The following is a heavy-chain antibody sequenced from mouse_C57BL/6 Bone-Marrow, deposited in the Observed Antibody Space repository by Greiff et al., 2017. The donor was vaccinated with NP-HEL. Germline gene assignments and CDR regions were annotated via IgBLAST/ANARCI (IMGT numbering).Heavy chain of an antibody. V-gene: IGHV1-52*01. CDR1: GYTFTSYW. CDR3: ASGSNYWYFDV. Sequence: QVQLQQPGAELVRPGSSVKLSCKASGYTFTSYWMHWVKQRPIQGLEWIGNIDPSDSETHYNQKFKDKATLTVDKSSSPAYMQLSSLTSEDSAVYYCASGSNYWYFDVWGTGTTVTVSS. D-gene: IGHD2-5*01. CDR2: IDPSDSET. J-gene: IGHJ1*03.